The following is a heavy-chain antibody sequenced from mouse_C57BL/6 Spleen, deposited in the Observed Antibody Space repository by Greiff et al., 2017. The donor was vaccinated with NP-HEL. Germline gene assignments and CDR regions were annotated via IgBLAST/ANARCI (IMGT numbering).Heavy chain of an antibody. CDR1: GFTFSSYA. D-gene: IGHD1-1*01. CDR3: ARDGLLYYGSSYWYFDV. CDR2: ISDGGSYT. Sequence: EVQLVESGGGLVKPGGSLKLSCAASGFTFSSYAMSWVRQTPEKRLEWVANISDGGSYTYYPDNVKGRFTISRDNAKNHLYLQMSHLKSEDTAMYYCARDGLLYYGSSYWYFDVWGTGTTVTVSS. V-gene: IGHV5-4*01. J-gene: IGHJ1*03.